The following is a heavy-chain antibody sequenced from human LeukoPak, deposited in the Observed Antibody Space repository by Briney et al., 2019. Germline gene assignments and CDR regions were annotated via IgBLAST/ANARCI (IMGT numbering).Heavy chain of an antibody. CDR3: ASCYGDYSPLMY. CDR2: INPNSGGT. J-gene: IGHJ4*02. CDR1: GYTFSDYY. Sequence: ASVKVSCKASGYTFSDYYMHWVRQAPGQGLEWMGWINPNSGGTNYAQKFQGRVTMTRDTSISTAYMELSRLRSDDTAVYYCASCYGDYSPLMYWGQGTLVTVSS. V-gene: IGHV1-2*02. D-gene: IGHD4-17*01.